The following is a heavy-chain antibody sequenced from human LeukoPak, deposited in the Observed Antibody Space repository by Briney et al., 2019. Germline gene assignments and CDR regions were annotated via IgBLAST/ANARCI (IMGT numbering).Heavy chain of an antibody. V-gene: IGHV4-4*02. CDR2: IYHSGST. Sequence: SETPSPTLAVSGGSISSSKWWGWGRQPPGKGVEWIGEIYHSGSTNYNPSLKSRVTISVDKSKNQFSLKLSSVTAADTAVYYCARSSWGWPLDYWGQGTLVTVSS. CDR3: ARSSWGWPLDY. CDR1: GGSISSSKW. D-gene: IGHD7-27*01. J-gene: IGHJ4*02.